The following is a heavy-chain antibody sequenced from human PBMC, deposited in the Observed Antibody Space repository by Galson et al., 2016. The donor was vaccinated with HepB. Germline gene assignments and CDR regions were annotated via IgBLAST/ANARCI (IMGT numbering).Heavy chain of an antibody. V-gene: IGHV3-23*01. CDR2: ITNRSPIT. Sequence: SLRLSCAASGFAFSNYALGWVRQAPGKGLQWVSVITNRSPITYYGDPVKGRFTISRDNSKNMLTLQMNSLRAEDTAVYYCARGSYPSGAFDYWGQGALVTVSS. CDR3: ARGSYPSGAFDY. J-gene: IGHJ4*02. D-gene: IGHD3-10*01. CDR1: GFAFSNYA.